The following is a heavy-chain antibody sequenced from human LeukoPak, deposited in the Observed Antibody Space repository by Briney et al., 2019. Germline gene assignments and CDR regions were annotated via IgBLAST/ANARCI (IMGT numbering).Heavy chain of an antibody. V-gene: IGHV3-11*01. CDR1: GFTFSDYY. CDR2: ISSSGSTI. D-gene: IGHD2-21*02. J-gene: IGHJ4*02. Sequence: SGGSLRLSCAASGFTFSDYYMSWIRQAPGKGLEWVSYISSSGSTIYYADSVKGRFTISRDNAKNSLYLQMNSLRAEDTAVYYCNAYKGVTLAKNPAGDDYWGQGTLVTVSS. CDR3: NAYKGVTLAKNPAGDDY.